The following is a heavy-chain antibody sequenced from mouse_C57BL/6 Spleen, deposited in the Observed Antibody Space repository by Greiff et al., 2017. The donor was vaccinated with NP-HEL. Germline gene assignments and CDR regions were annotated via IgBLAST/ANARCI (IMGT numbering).Heavy chain of an antibody. J-gene: IGHJ2*01. CDR1: GYTFTDYY. CDR3: ARRRNDYDGGFDY. Sequence: VQLQQSGAELVRPGASVKLSCKASGYTFTDYYINWVKQRPGQGLEWIARIYPGSGNTYYNEKFKGKATLTAEKSSSTAYMQLSRLTSEDSAVYVCARRRNDYDGGFDYWGQGTTLTVSS. CDR2: IYPGSGNT. D-gene: IGHD2-4*01. V-gene: IGHV1-76*01.